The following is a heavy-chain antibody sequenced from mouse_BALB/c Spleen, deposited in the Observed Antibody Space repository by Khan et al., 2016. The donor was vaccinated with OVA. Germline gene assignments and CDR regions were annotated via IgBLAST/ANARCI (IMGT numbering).Heavy chain of an antibody. CDR3: AYSLLLYAIDC. CDR2: IDPANGNT. Sequence: EVQLQESGAELVRPGAPVTLSCSAPGLHIKDTYVHWVKQRPEQGLEWIGRIDPANGNTKYDPQFQGKATITADTPSNSASWQLCRLTSEDTAVYYCAYSLLLYAIDCWGQGTSVTVSS. J-gene: IGHJ4*01. D-gene: IGHD1-2*01. V-gene: IGHV14-3*02. CDR1: GLHIKDTY.